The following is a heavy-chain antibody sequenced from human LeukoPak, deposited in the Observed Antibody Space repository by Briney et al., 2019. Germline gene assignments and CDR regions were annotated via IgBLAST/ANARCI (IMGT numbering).Heavy chain of an antibody. J-gene: IGHJ4*02. CDR1: GFTLSSYA. Sequence: PGGSLRLSCAASGFTLSSYAMSWVRQAPGKGLEWVSAISGSGGSTYYADSVKGRFTISRDNSKNTLYLQMNSLRAEDTAVYYCAKAVRRYCSGGSCYYYFDYWGQGTLVTVSS. D-gene: IGHD2-15*01. CDR3: AKAVRRYCSGGSCYYYFDY. CDR2: ISGSGGST. V-gene: IGHV3-23*01.